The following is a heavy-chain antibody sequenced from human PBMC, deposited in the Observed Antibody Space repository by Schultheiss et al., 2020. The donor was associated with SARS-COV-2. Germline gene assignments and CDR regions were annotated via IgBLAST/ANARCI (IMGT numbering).Heavy chain of an antibody. CDR1: GGSISSGGYY. CDR2: IYYSGST. J-gene: IGHJ5*02. CDR3: ARRLLGQWELENWFDP. D-gene: IGHD1-26*01. V-gene: IGHV4-61*08. Sequence: SQTLSLTCTVSGGSISSGGYYWSWIRQPPGKGLEWIGYIYYSGSTNYNPSLKSRVTISVDTSKNQFSLKLSSVTAADTAVYYCARRLLGQWELENWFDPWGQRTLVTVSS.